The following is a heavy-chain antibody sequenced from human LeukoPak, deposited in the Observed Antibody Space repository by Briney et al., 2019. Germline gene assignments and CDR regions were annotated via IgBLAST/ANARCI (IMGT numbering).Heavy chain of an antibody. D-gene: IGHD6-13*01. J-gene: IGHJ5*02. Sequence: SVKVSCKASGGTFSSYAISWVRQAPGQGLEWMGGIIPIFGTANYAQKFQGRVTITADESTSTAYMELRSLRFDDTAVYYCARDGAAADNGNWFDPWGQGTLVTVSS. CDR1: GGTFSSYA. CDR2: IIPIFGTA. V-gene: IGHV1-69*13. CDR3: ARDGAAADNGNWFDP.